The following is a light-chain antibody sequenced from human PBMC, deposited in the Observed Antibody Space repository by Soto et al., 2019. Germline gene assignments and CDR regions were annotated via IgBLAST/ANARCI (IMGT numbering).Light chain of an antibody. CDR1: QSVSSS. CDR3: HHRGNGIT. CDR2: DAS. Sequence: EVVLTQSPATLSLSPGATATLSCGASQSVSSSLAWYHQKPGQAPRLLIYDASSRATGIPARFSGSGSGTDFALTISSLEPEDFAVYYCHHRGNGITFGQGTRLEIK. V-gene: IGKV3-11*01. J-gene: IGKJ5*01.